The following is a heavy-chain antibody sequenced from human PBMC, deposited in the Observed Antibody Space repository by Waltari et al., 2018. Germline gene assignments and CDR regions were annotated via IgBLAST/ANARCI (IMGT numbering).Heavy chain of an antibody. J-gene: IGHJ6*02. D-gene: IGHD1-26*01. Sequence: QVQLVQSGAEVKKPGASVKVSCKASGYTFTGYYMHWVRPAPGQGLEWMGWINPNSGGTNYAQKFQGWVTMTRDTSISTAYMELSRLRSDDTAVYYCAREAVGATISDYYYYYGMDVWGQGTTVTVSS. V-gene: IGHV1-2*04. CDR3: AREAVGATISDYYYYYGMDV. CDR2: INPNSGGT. CDR1: GYTFTGYY.